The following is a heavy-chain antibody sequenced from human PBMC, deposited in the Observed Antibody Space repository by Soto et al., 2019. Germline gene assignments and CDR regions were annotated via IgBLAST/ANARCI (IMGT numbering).Heavy chain of an antibody. CDR3: ARDRATFDY. Sequence: LRLSCAAPGFTFTSYAMSWVRLTPGKGLEWVSAISGSGSNTFYADSVRGRFTISRDNSKNTVFLQMNNLRAEDTAVYFCARDRATFDYWGQGTRVTVSS. V-gene: IGHV3-23*01. D-gene: IGHD1-26*01. CDR2: ISGSGSNT. J-gene: IGHJ4*02. CDR1: GFTFTSYA.